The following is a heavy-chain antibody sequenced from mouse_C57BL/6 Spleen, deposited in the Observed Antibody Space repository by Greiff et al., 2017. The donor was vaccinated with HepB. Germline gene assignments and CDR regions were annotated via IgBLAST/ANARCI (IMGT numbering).Heavy chain of an antibody. CDR3: ARSGDYDYENFDY. V-gene: IGHV1-53*01. CDR1: GYTFTSYW. D-gene: IGHD2-4*01. J-gene: IGHJ2*01. Sequence: QVHVKQPGTELVKPGASVKLSCKASGYTFTSYWMHWVKQRPGQGLEWIGNINPSNGGTNYNEKFKSKATLTVDKSSSTAYMQLSSLTSEDSAVYYCARSGDYDYENFDYWGQGTTLTVSS. CDR2: INPSNGGT.